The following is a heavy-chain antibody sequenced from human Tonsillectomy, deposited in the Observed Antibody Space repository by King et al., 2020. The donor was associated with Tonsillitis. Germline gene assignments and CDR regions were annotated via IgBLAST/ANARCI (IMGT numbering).Heavy chain of an antibody. D-gene: IGHD6-19*01. CDR3: ARLVGEAVADNYYYYGMDV. J-gene: IGHJ6*02. CDR2: IYYSGST. Sequence: QLQESGPGLVKPSETLSLTCTVSGGSISSSSYYWGWIRQPPGKGLEWIGSIYYSGSTYYNPSLKSRVTISVDTSKNQFSLKLGSVTAADTAVYYCARLVGEAVADNYYYYGMDVWGQGTTVTVSS. V-gene: IGHV4-39*01. CDR1: GGSISSSSYY.